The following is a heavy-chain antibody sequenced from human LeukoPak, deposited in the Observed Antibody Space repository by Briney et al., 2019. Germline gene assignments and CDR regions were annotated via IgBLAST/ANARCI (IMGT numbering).Heavy chain of an antibody. J-gene: IGHJ4*02. Sequence: ASVKVSCKASGYTFTSNYMHWLRQAPGQGLEWMGVINPSGGSTIYAQKFQGRVTMTRDMSTSTDYMELSSLKSEDTAVYYCARGRRVTMVRGPWYFDYWGQGTLVTVSS. V-gene: IGHV1-46*01. D-gene: IGHD3-10*01. CDR3: ARGRRVTMVRGPWYFDY. CDR2: INPSGGST. CDR1: GYTFTSNY.